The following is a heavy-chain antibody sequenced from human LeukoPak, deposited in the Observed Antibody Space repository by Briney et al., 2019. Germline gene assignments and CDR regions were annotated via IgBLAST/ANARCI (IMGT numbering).Heavy chain of an antibody. Sequence: GGSLRLSCTASGFTFGDYTMSWFRQAPGKGLEWVGFIRSKAYGGTTEYAASVKGRFTISRDDSKSIAYLQMNSLKTEDTAVYYCLRDCSGGGCPNSFDYWGQGTLVTVSS. D-gene: IGHD2-15*01. CDR1: GFTFGDYT. V-gene: IGHV3-49*03. CDR2: IRSKAYGGTT. CDR3: LRDCSGGGCPNSFDY. J-gene: IGHJ4*02.